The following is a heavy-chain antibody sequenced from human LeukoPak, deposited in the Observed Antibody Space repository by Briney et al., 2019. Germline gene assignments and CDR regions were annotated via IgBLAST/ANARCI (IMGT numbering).Heavy chain of an antibody. J-gene: IGHJ3*02. V-gene: IGHV3-21*01. CDR1: GFTFSSYS. CDR2: ISSSSSYI. Sequence: GGSLRLSCAASGFTFSSYSMNWVRQAPGKGLEWVSSISSSSSYIYYADSVKGRFTISRDNAKNSLYLQMNSLRAEDTAVYYCASQGDRGALDIWGQGTMVTVSS. D-gene: IGHD2-21*02. CDR3: ASQGDRGALDI.